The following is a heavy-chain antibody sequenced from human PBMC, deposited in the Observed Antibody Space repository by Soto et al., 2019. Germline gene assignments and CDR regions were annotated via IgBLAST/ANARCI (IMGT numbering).Heavy chain of an antibody. CDR1: GFTFTSSA. CDR3: AAAPSMIPRSVP. D-gene: IGHD3-22*01. Sequence: SVKVSCKASGFTFTSSAVQWVRQARGQRLEWIGWIVVGSGNTNYAQKFQERVTITRDMSTSTAYMELSSLRSEDAAVYYCAAAPSMIPRSVPWGQGTLVTVSS. J-gene: IGHJ5*02. V-gene: IGHV1-58*01. CDR2: IVVGSGNT.